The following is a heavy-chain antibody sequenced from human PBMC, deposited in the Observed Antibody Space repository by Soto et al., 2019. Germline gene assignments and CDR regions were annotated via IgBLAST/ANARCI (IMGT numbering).Heavy chain of an antibody. CDR3: ARDDDYEANAIDL. J-gene: IGHJ5*02. V-gene: IGHV3-33*01. D-gene: IGHD4-17*01. Sequence: QVQLVESGGGVVQPGRSLRLSCVASGFTFSRYGMHWVRQAPGKGLEWVAVIWNDGSKQVYDDSVKGRFTISRDNSKNTLYLEMDSLRDEDTSVYYCARDDDYEANAIDLWGQGTLVIVSS. CDR1: GFTFSRYG. CDR2: IWNDGSKQ.